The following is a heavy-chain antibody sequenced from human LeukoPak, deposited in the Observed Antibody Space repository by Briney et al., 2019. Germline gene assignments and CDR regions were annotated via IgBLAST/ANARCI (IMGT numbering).Heavy chain of an antibody. CDR1: GGTFSSYA. D-gene: IGHD3-22*01. J-gene: IGHJ4*02. CDR3: ARAPYYYDSSGYYELNY. Sequence: ASVKVSCKASGGTFSSYAIGWVRQAPGQGLEWMGGIIPIFGTANYAQKFQGRVTITADESTSTAYMELSSLRSEDTAVYYCARAPYYYDSSGYYELNYWGQGTLVTVPS. CDR2: IIPIFGTA. V-gene: IGHV1-69*13.